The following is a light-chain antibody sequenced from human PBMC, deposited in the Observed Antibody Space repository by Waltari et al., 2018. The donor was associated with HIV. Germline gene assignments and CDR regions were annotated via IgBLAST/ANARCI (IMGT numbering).Light chain of an antibody. CDR2: AAS. CDR1: QSVTSY. Sequence: DIQMTQSPSSLSTSVGDRVTLTCRASQSVTSYLNWYQQKSGKAPKILIYAASSLRDGVPARFSGSGYGTDFTLTISSLQPEDFATYYCQQRYITPRTFGQGTKVEIK. V-gene: IGKV1-39*01. CDR3: QQRYITPRT. J-gene: IGKJ1*01.